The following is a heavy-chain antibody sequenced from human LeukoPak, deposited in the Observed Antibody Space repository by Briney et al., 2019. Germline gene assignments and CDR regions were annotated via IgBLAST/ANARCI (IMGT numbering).Heavy chain of an antibody. CDR2: INRIIGGT. J-gene: IGHJ4*02. D-gene: IGHD2-2*01. Sequence: ASVKVSCKGSGYTFTDYYMHWVGQAPGQGGEGMGWINRIIGGTSNAQKFHGTVTMTRDTSISTASMDLSRLRSDDTAVYFCAREGGRYCSSTSCYLYYWGQGTLVTVSS. CDR1: GYTFTDYY. V-gene: IGHV1-2*02. CDR3: AREGGRYCSSTSCYLYY.